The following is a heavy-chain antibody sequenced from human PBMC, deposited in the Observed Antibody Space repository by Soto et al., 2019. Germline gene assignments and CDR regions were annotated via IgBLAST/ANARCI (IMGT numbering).Heavy chain of an antibody. CDR3: ASRRGRYGDKWRDFDY. J-gene: IGHJ4*02. CDR1: GFDFSSYG. D-gene: IGHD3-16*01. V-gene: IGHV3-30*03. Sequence: GGSLILSCAASGFDFSSYGMHWVRQAPGKGLEWVAVMSYDESDEFYADSVQGRFTISRDNSKNTLYLQMNSLRGEETAVYYCASRRGRYGDKWRDFDYWGQGTLVTVSS. CDR2: MSYDESDE.